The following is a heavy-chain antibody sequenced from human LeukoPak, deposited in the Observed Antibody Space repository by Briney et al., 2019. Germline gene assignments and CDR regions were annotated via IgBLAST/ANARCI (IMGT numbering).Heavy chain of an antibody. CDR3: AKGIYTSTSYYDS. CDR1: GFTVSSNY. Sequence: GGSLRLSCAASGFTVSSNYMSWVRQAPGKGLEWVSVIYSGGSTYYADSVKGRFTISRDNSKNTLYLQVNSLRAEDTAVYYCAKGIYTSTSYYDSWGQGTLVTVSS. CDR2: IYSGGST. V-gene: IGHV3-53*01. J-gene: IGHJ4*02. D-gene: IGHD2-2*01.